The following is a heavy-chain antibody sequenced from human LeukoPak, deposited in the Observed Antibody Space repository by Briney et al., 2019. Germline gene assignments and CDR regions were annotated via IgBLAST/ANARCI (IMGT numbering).Heavy chain of an antibody. CDR1: GDSVSSNSAA. D-gene: IGHD3-10*01. V-gene: IGHV6-1*01. CDR3: ARGTYYYGSGSLSYDY. CDR2: TYYRSKWYN. J-gene: IGHJ4*02. Sequence: SQTLSLTCAISGDSVSSNSAAWNWIRQSPSRGVEWLGRTYYRSKWYNDYAVSVKSRITINPDTSKNQFSLQLNSVTPEDTAVYYCARGTYYYGSGSLSYDYWGQGTLVTVSS.